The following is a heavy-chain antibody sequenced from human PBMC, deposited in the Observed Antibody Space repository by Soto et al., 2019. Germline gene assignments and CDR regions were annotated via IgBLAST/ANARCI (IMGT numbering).Heavy chain of an antibody. D-gene: IGHD1-26*01. CDR3: ARDPTSGSSSPGNWFDP. J-gene: IGHJ5*02. CDR1: GYTFTSYY. CDR2: INPSGGST. V-gene: IGHV1-46*01. Sequence: EASVKVSCKASGYTFTSYYMHWVRQAPGQGLEWMGIINPSGGSTSYAQKFQGRVTMTRDTSTSTVYMELSSLRSEDTAVYYCARDPTSGSSSPGNWFDPWGQGTLVTVSS.